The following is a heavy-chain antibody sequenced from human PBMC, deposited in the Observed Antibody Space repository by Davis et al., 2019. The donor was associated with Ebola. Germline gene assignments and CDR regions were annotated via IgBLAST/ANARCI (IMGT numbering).Heavy chain of an antibody. CDR3: ARHPEDDFWSGTNWYFDL. CDR2: IYPGDSDT. Sequence: GESLKISCKGSGYSFTSYWIGWVRQMPGKGLEWMGIIYPGDSDTRYSPSFQGRVTISADKSISTAYLQWSSLKASDTAMYYCARHPEDDFWSGTNWYFDLWGRGTLVTVSS. V-gene: IGHV5-51*01. J-gene: IGHJ2*01. D-gene: IGHD3-3*01. CDR1: GYSFTSYW.